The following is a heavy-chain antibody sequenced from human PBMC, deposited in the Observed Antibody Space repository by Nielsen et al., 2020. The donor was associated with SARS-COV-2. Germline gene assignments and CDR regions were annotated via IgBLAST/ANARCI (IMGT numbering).Heavy chain of an antibody. CDR2: INHSGST. Sequence: SETLSLTCAVYGGSFSGYYWSWIRQPPGKGLEWIGEINHSGSTNYNPSLKSRVTISVDTSKNQFSLKLSSVTAADTAVYYCARTKSYYDILTGYRITGYNWFDPWGQGTLVTVSS. D-gene: IGHD3-9*01. J-gene: IGHJ5*02. V-gene: IGHV4-34*01. CDR1: GGSFSGYY. CDR3: ARTKSYYDILTGYRITGYNWFDP.